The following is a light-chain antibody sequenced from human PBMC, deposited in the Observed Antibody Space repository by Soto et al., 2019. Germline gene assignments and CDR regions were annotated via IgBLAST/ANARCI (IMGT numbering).Light chain of an antibody. CDR3: QQYGHSPRT. J-gene: IGKJ1*01. CDR2: AAS. CDR1: QSVINIF. Sequence: EVGLTQSPGTLSLSPGERASLSCRASQSVINIFLSWYHHKPVQCPRLLSYAASARAIGIPDRFSGSGSGTDFTLTISRVEPEDFAVYYCQQYGHSPRTFGQGTKVDI. V-gene: IGKV3-20*01.